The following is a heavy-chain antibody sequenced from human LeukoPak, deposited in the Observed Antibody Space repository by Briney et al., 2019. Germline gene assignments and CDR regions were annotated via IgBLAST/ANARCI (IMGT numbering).Heavy chain of an antibody. CDR1: GYSISSGYY. J-gene: IGHJ4*02. CDR3: ARVSGYDRDRFDY. V-gene: IGHV4-38-2*01. CDR2: IYHSGST. D-gene: IGHD5-12*01. Sequence: PSETLSLTCAVSGYSISSGYYWGWIRQPPGKGLEWIGSIYHSGSTYYNPSLKSRVTISVDTSKNQFSLELSSVTAADTAVYYCARVSGYDRDRFDYWGQGTLVTVSS.